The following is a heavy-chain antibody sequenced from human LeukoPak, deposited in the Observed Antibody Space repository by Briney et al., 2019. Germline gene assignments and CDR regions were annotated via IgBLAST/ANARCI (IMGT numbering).Heavy chain of an antibody. CDR3: IRVSQLYYFDS. J-gene: IGHJ4*02. D-gene: IGHD1-1*01. CDR2: ISSSGSTI. V-gene: IGHV3-11*01. CDR1: GFTFSDYY. Sequence: GGSLRLSCAASGFTFSDYYMSWIRQAPGKGLEWVSYISSSGSTIYYADSVKGRFTISRDNAKNSLYLQMNSLKTEDTAVYYCIRVSQLYYFDSWGQGTLVTVSS.